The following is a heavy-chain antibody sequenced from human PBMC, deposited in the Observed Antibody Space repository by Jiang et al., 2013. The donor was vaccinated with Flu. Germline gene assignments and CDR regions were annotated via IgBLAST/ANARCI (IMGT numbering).Heavy chain of an antibody. CDR3: ARHGDGYNGRYYFDY. D-gene: IGHD5-24*01. V-gene: IGHV4-59*08. Sequence: GSGLVKPSETLSLTCTVSGGSISSYHWSWIRQPPGKGLEWIGYIYNSGSTNYNPSLKSRVTISVDTSKNQFSLKLSSVTAADTAVYYCARHGDGYNGRYYFDYWGQGTLVTVSS. CDR1: GGSISSYH. CDR2: IYNSGST. J-gene: IGHJ4*02.